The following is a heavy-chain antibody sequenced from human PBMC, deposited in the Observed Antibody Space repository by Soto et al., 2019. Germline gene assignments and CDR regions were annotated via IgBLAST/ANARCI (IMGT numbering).Heavy chain of an antibody. Sequence: QITLKESGPTLVKATQTLTLTCTFSGFSLTTRGVGVAWIRHPPGKALEWLTLIYWDDDERFNPSLRNRLTTTKDTSKYQVVLTLTIMDPVDTATYFCTHDISPRSVYGPFDYWGQGIQVTVSS. D-gene: IGHD3-10*01. CDR3: THDISPRSVYGPFDY. CDR1: GFSLTTRGVG. CDR2: IYWDDDE. V-gene: IGHV2-5*02. J-gene: IGHJ4*02.